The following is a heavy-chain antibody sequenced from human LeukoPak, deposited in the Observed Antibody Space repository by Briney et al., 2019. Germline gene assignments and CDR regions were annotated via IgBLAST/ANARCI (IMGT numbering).Heavy chain of an antibody. CDR2: INGDGRNI. V-gene: IGHV3-74*01. D-gene: IGHD2-21*02. J-gene: IGHJ6*03. Sequence: PGGSLRLSCVASGFTFSSYWMHWVRQDPRKGLVWVSRINGDGRNINYADSVRGRFTIFRDNAKNSLFLQMNSLRAEDTAVYYCARDSGDGDYTPDMDVWGKGTTVTVSS. CDR3: ARDSGDGDYTPDMDV. CDR1: GFTFSSYW.